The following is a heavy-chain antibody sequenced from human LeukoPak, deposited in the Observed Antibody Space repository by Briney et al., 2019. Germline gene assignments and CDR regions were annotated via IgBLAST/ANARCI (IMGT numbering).Heavy chain of an antibody. V-gene: IGHV1-2*02. D-gene: IGHD3-22*01. J-gene: IGHJ4*02. CDR3: ARTRLRIGYYDSSGHPFDY. CDR2: INPNSGGT. CDR1: GYTFTGYY. Sequence: ASVKVSCKASGYTFTGYYMHWVRQAPGQGLEWMGWINPNSGGTNYAQKFQGRVTMTRDTSISTAYMELSRLRPDDTAVYYCARTRLRIGYYDSSGHPFDYWGQGTLVTVSS.